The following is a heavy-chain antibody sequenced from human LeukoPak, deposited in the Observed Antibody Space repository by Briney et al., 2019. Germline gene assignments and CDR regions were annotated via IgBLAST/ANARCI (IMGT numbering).Heavy chain of an antibody. J-gene: IGHJ4*02. D-gene: IGHD3-22*01. V-gene: IGHV3-9*01. CDR3: AKSPGDSSGSLDY. CDR1: GFTFDDYA. Sequence: GRSLRLSCAASGFTFDDYAMHWVRQAPGKGLEWVSGISWNSGSIGYADSVRGRFTISRDNAKNSLYLQMNSLRAEDTALYYCAKSPGDSSGSLDYWGQGTLVTVPS. CDR2: ISWNSGSI.